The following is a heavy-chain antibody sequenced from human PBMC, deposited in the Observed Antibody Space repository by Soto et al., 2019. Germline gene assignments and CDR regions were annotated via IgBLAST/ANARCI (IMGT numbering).Heavy chain of an antibody. J-gene: IGHJ6*02. Sequence: ASVKVSCKASGYTFTSYGISWVRQAPGQGLEWMGWISAYNGNTNYAQKLQGRVTMTTDTSTSTAYMELRRLRADDTAVYYCARDGLDDYDFWSGYYSSLFYYYGMDVWGQGTTVTVSS. CDR3: ARDGLDDYDFWSGYYSSLFYYYGMDV. D-gene: IGHD3-3*01. V-gene: IGHV1-18*01. CDR2: ISAYNGNT. CDR1: GYTFTSYG.